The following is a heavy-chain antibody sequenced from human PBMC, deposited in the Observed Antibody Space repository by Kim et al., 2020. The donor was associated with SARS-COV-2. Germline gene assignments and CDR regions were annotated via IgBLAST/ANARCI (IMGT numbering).Heavy chain of an antibody. Sequence: STSLKTRLTISQDTSKTQVVLTMTNMDPVDTATYYCARIPYCYSYGFDYWGQGTLVTVSS. CDR3: ARIPYCYSYGFDY. D-gene: IGHD5-18*01. V-gene: IGHV2-70*01. J-gene: IGHJ4*02.